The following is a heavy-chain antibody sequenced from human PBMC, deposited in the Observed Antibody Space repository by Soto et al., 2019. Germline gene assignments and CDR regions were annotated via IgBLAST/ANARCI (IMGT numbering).Heavy chain of an antibody. V-gene: IGHV1-18*01. D-gene: IGHD5-12*01. CDR3: ARVDIVATLGMDV. CDR2: IIPYHGVA. Sequence: GASVKVSCKASGYTFTRYGISCVRQAPGQGLEWMGRIIPYHGVANYAQKFQDRVTITTDKSTSTAYMELSSLTSDDTAVYYCARVDIVATLGMDVWGQGTTVTVSS. CDR1: GYTFTRYG. J-gene: IGHJ6*02.